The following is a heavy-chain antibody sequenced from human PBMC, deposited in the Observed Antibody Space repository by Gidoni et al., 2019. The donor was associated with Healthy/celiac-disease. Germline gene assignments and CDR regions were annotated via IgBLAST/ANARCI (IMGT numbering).Heavy chain of an antibody. J-gene: IGHJ6*02. D-gene: IGHD3-16*01. Sequence: QVQLQESGPGLVKPSQTLSLTCTVSGGSISSGSYYWSWIRQPAGKGLEWIGRIYTSGSTNYNPSLKSRVTISVDTSKNQFSLKLSSVTAADTAVYYCARDKGGYYYYGMDVWGQGTTVTVSS. V-gene: IGHV4-61*02. CDR3: ARDKGGYYYYGMDV. CDR2: IYTSGST. CDR1: GGSISSGSYY.